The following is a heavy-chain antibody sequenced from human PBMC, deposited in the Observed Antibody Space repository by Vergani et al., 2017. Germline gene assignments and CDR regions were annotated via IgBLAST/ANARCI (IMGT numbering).Heavy chain of an antibody. CDR3: TTAWGLYYLHGEYFQY. V-gene: IGHV3-23*01. D-gene: IGHD3-10*01. CDR1: GFTFDTYT. CDR2: ISSGGGDI. J-gene: IGHJ1*01. Sequence: EVQLLESGGGLVQPGGSRRLSCAGAGFTFDTYTMAYVRQAPGKGLEWVATISSGGGDIFYADSVKGRFTISRGNSKNTLFLQMNSLKVEDTAVYYCTTAWGLYYLHGEYFQYWGRGTLVSVSS.